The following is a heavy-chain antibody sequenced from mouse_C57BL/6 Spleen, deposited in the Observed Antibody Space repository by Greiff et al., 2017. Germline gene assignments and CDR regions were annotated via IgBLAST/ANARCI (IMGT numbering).Heavy chain of an antibody. V-gene: IGHV1-64*01. Sequence: QVQLQQPGAELVKPGASVKLSCKASGYTFTSYWMHWVKQRPGQGLEWIGMIHPNSGSTNYNEKFKSKATLTVDKSSSTAYMQLSSLTSEDAAVYYCATQPRRFAYWGQGTLVTVSA. CDR3: ATQPRRFAY. CDR2: IHPNSGST. J-gene: IGHJ3*01. D-gene: IGHD2-10*02. CDR1: GYTFTSYW.